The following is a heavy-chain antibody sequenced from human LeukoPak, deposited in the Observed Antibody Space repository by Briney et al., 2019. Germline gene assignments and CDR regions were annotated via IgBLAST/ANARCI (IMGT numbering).Heavy chain of an antibody. CDR1: GFTFSNYA. D-gene: IGHD1-26*01. Sequence: GGSLRLSCAASGFTFSNYAMHWVRQAPGKGLEWVAVISYDGSNKYYADSVKGRFTISRDNSKNTLYLQMNSLRAEDTAVYYCANSVAYSGSYNFDYWGQGTLVTVSS. J-gene: IGHJ4*02. CDR3: ANSVAYSGSYNFDY. V-gene: IGHV3-30*18. CDR2: ISYDGSNK.